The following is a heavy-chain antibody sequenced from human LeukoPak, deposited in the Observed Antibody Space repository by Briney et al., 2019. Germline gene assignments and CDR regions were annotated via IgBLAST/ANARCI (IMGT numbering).Heavy chain of an antibody. CDR2: INPNSGGT. CDR1: GYTFTGYY. D-gene: IGHD3-22*01. J-gene: IGHJ1*01. CDR3: ARDSGGGYYYDSSGYYAEYFQH. Sequence: ASVKVSCKASGYTFTGYYMHWVRQAPGQGLEWMGWINPNSGGTNYAQKFQGRVTMTRDTSISTVYMELSRLRSDDTAVYYCARDSGGGYYYDSSGYYAEYFQHWGQGTLVTVSS. V-gene: IGHV1-2*02.